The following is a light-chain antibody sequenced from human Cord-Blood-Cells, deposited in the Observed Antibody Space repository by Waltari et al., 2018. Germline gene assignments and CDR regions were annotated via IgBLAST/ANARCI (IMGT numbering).Light chain of an antibody. Sequence: QSALTQPASVSGSPGQSITIPCTGTSSDVGGYNYVSWYQQHPGKAPKLMILYVSNRPSGVSNRFSGSKSGNTASLTISGLQAEDEADYYCSSYTSSSTLVFGTGTKVTVL. CDR1: SSDVGGYNY. V-gene: IGLV2-14*03. J-gene: IGLJ1*01. CDR3: SSYTSSSTLV. CDR2: YVS.